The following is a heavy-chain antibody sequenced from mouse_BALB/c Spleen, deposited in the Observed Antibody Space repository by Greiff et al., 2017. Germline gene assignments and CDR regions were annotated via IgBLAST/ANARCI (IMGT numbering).Heavy chain of an antibody. V-gene: IGHV7-3*02. Sequence: EVMLVESGGGLVQPGGSLRLSCATSGFTFTDYYMSWVRQPPGKALEWLGFIRNKANGYTTEYSASVKGRFTISRDNSQSILYLQMNTLRAEDSATYYCASNRWLLRYWYFDVWGAGTTVTVSS. D-gene: IGHD2-3*01. CDR2: IRNKANGYTT. CDR3: ASNRWLLRYWYFDV. J-gene: IGHJ1*01. CDR1: GFTFTDYY.